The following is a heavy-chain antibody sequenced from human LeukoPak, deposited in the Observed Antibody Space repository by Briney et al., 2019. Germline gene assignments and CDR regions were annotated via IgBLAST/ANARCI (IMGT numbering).Heavy chain of an antibody. V-gene: IGHV1-18*04. CDR2: ISAYNGNT. J-gene: IGHJ3*02. D-gene: IGHD3-22*01. CDR3: AREPITMIVVDKGAFDI. CDR1: GYTFTGYY. Sequence: ASVKVSCKASGYTFTGYYMHWVRQAPGQGLEWMGWISAYNGNTNYAQKLQGRVTMTTDTSTSTAYIELRSLRSDDTAVYYCAREPITMIVVDKGAFDIWGQGTMVTVSS.